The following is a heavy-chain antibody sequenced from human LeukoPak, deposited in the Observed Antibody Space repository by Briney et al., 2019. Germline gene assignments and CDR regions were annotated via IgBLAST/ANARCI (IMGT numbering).Heavy chain of an antibody. Sequence: GGSLRLSCAASGFTFSNYAMYWVRQAPGKGLEWVAVISYDENNKYYTDSVKGRFTISRDNSKDTLYLQMNSLRAEDTAVYYCARSQWSDYWGQGTLVTVSS. V-gene: IGHV3-30-3*01. CDR1: GFTFSNYA. D-gene: IGHD2-8*01. CDR2: ISYDENNK. CDR3: ARSQWSDY. J-gene: IGHJ4*02.